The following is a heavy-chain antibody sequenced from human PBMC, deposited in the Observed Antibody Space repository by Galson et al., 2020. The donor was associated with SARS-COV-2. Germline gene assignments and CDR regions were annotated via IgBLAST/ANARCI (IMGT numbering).Heavy chain of an antibody. V-gene: IGHV3-30*18. CDR2: ISYDGNDK. J-gene: IGHJ5*02. Sequence: TGGSLRLSCAASGFTFSDYGIHWVRQAPGKGLEWVAVISYDGNDKYYSDSVKGRFTISRDNSKNTLYLQMNSLRTEDTAVYYCAKDLRRYGDYGWFDPWGQGTLVTVSS. CDR3: AKDLRRYGDYGWFDP. CDR1: GFTFSDYG. D-gene: IGHD4-17*01.